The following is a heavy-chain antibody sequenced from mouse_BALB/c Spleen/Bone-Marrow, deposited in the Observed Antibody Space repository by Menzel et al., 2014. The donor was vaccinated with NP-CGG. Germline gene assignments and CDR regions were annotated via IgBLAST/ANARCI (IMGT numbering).Heavy chain of an antibody. Sequence: QVQLQQSGAELMKPGASVKISCKATGYTFSSYWIEWVKQRPGHGLEWIGEILPGSGTTNYNENFKGKATFTVDTSSNTAYMQLSSLTSEDSAVYYCARDYRYDGDMDYWGQGTSVTVSS. V-gene: IGHV1-9*01. CDR3: ARDYRYDGDMDY. CDR1: GYTFSSYW. D-gene: IGHD2-14*01. CDR2: ILPGSGTT. J-gene: IGHJ4*01.